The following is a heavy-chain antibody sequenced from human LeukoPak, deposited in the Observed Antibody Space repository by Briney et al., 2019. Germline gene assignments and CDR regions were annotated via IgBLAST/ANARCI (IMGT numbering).Heavy chain of an antibody. V-gene: IGHV4-30-2*01. D-gene: IGHD3-16*02. J-gene: IGHJ4*02. CDR3: ARGYYDYVWGSYRLGYFDY. CDR2: IYHSGST. CDR1: GGSISSGGYS. Sequence: NASQTLSLTCAVSGGSISSGGYSWSWIRQPPGKGLEWIGYIYHSGSTYYNPSLKSRATISVDRSKNQFSLKLSSVTAADTAVYYCARGYYDYVWGSYRLGYFDYWGQGTLVTVSS.